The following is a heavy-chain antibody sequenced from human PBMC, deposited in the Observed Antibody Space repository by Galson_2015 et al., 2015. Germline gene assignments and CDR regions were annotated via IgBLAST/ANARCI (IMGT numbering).Heavy chain of an antibody. D-gene: IGHD6-19*01. CDR2: TYYRSKWYN. CDR1: GDSVSSNSAA. Sequence: CAISGDSVSSNSAAWNWIRQSPSRGLEWLGRTYYRSKWYNDYAVSVKSRITINPDTSKNQFSLQLNSVTPEDTAVYYCASEMNSSGRYAIPYYMDVWGKGTTVTVSS. J-gene: IGHJ6*03. CDR3: ASEMNSSGRYAIPYYMDV. V-gene: IGHV6-1*01.